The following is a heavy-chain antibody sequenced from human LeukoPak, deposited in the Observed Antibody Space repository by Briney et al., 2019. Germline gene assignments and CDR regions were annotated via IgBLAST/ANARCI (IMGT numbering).Heavy chain of an antibody. V-gene: IGHV4-59*01. Sequence: SETLSLTCTVSGDSISSYYWSWIRQSPRKGLEWIGYIYYSGSTNYNPALKSRVTTLVDTSKNQFSLKVRSVTAADTAVYYCARIMTEAFDIWGQGTMVTVSS. CDR3: ARIMTEAFDI. CDR2: IYYSGST. J-gene: IGHJ3*02. CDR1: GDSISSYY.